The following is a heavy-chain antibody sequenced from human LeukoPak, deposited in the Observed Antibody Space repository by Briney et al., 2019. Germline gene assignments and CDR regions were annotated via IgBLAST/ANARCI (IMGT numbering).Heavy chain of an antibody. V-gene: IGHV3-74*01. CDR3: ARPVVAATTPDTFDI. Sequence: PGGSLRLSCAASGFTFSSYWMHWVRQAPGKGLVWVSRIKSDGSGTNYADSVKGRFTISRDNSKNSLYLQMNSLRAEDTAVYYCARPVVAATTPDTFDIWGQGTMVTVSS. CDR2: IKSDGSGT. D-gene: IGHD2-15*01. J-gene: IGHJ3*02. CDR1: GFTFSSYW.